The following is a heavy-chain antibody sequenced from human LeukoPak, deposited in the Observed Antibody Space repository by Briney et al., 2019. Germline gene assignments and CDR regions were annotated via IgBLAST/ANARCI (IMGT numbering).Heavy chain of an antibody. Sequence: SVKVSCTASGYTFTYRYLHWVRQAPGQALEWMGWITPFNGNTNYAQKFQDRVTITRDRSMSTAYMELSSLRSEDTAMYYCAADTIFKGDIDIWGQGTMVTVSS. CDR1: GYTFTYRY. V-gene: IGHV1-45*02. J-gene: IGHJ3*02. D-gene: IGHD3-3*01. CDR2: ITPFNGNT. CDR3: AADTIFKGDIDI.